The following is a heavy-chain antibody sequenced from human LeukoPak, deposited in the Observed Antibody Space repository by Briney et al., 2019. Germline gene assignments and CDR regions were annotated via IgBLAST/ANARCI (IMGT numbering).Heavy chain of an antibody. J-gene: IGHJ4*02. Sequence: ESLKISCQGFGYKFSNYWIAWVRQKPGKGLEWMGIIYPGDPDTRYSPSFQAQVTISADKSIDISHLQWSSLKASDNAMYYCARQYYYDDSGYSIFDFWGQGTLVTVSS. CDR2: IYPGDPDT. D-gene: IGHD3-22*01. CDR1: GYKFSNYW. V-gene: IGHV5-51*01. CDR3: ARQYYYDDSGYSIFDF.